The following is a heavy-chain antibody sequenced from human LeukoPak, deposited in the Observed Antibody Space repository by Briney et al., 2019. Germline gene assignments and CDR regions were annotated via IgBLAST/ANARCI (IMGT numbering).Heavy chain of an antibody. CDR2: INPNSGGT. V-gene: IGHV1-2*02. CDR3: ARDGHEQLVLLGY. D-gene: IGHD6-13*01. CDR1: GYTFTAYY. J-gene: IGHJ4*02. Sequence: ASVKVSCKASGYTFTAYYIHWLRQAPGQGLEWMGWINPNSGGTNYAQKFQGRVTMTRDTSISTAYMELSRLRSDDTAVYYCARDGHEQLVLLGYWGQGTLVTVSS.